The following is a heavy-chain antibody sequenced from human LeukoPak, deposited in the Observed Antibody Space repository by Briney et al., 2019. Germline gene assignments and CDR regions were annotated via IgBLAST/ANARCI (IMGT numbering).Heavy chain of an antibody. Sequence: PSETLSLTCAVYGGSFSGYYWGWIRQPPGKGLEWIGNIYYSGSTYYNPSLNSRLTISVDTSKNQFSLKLSSVTAADTAVYYCARIPGIVAAGTSPNSFDMWGQGTMVTVSS. CDR1: GGSFSGYY. J-gene: IGHJ3*02. CDR2: IYYSGST. CDR3: ARIPGIVAAGTSPNSFDM. D-gene: IGHD6-13*01. V-gene: IGHV4-34*01.